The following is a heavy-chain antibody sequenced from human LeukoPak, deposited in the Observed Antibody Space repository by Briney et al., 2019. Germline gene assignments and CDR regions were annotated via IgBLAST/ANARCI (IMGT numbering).Heavy chain of an antibody. CDR3: ARGSHDILTGYPDGYFDL. CDR1: GYTFTSYY. Sequence: ASVKVSCKASGYTFTSYYMHWVRQAPGQGLEWMGIINPSGGSTSYAQKFQGRVTMTRDTSTSTVYMELSSLRSEDTAAYYCARGSHDILTGYPDGYFDLWGRGTLVTVSS. D-gene: IGHD3-9*01. CDR2: INPSGGST. J-gene: IGHJ2*01. V-gene: IGHV1-46*01.